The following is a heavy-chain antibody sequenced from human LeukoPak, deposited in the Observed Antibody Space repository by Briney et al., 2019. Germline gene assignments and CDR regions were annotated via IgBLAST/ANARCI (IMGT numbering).Heavy chain of an antibody. D-gene: IGHD3-10*01. CDR2: IYNDGSRT. CDR1: GFTFSSYS. V-gene: IGHV3-74*01. CDR3: ARSGAGGAFDM. Sequence: PGGSLRLSCAASGFTFSSYSMNWVRQAPGKGLLWVSRIYNDGSRTTYADSVKGRFTISGDNAKNTLFLQMNSLTAEDTAVYYCARSGAGGAFDMWGRGTMVTVSS. J-gene: IGHJ3*02.